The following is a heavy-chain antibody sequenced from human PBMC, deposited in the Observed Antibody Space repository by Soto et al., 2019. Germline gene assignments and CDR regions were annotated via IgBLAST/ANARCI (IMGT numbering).Heavy chain of an antibody. CDR1: GFTFSSYS. V-gene: IGHV3-48*02. CDR3: AREEGIAARRFYFY. CDR2: ISSGSSTI. D-gene: IGHD6-6*01. Sequence: PGGSLRLSCVASGFTFSSYSMNWVRQAPGKGLEWVSYISSGSSTIYYAGSVKGRFTISRDNAKNSLYLQMNSLRDEDTAVYYCAREEGIAARRFYFYWGQGTLVTVPQ. J-gene: IGHJ4*02.